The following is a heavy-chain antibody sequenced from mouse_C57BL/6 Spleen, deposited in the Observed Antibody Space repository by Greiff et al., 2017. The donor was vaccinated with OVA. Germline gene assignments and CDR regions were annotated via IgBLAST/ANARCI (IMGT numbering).Heavy chain of an antibody. CDR2: IWSGGST. Sequence: VHLVESGPGLVQPSQSLSITCTVSGFSLTSYGVHWVRQSPGKGLEWLGVIWSGGSTDYNAAFISRLSISKDNSKSQVFFKMNSLQADDTAIYYCARNSITTVVANFDYWGQGTTLTVSS. D-gene: IGHD1-1*01. J-gene: IGHJ2*01. CDR3: ARNSITTVVANFDY. CDR1: GFSLTSYG. V-gene: IGHV2-2*01.